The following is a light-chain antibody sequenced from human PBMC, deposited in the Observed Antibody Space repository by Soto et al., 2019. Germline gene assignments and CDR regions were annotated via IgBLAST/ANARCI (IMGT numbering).Light chain of an antibody. Sequence: DIQMTQSPSTLSASVGDRVTITCRASQSISSWLAWYQQKPGKAPKLLIYKASSLESGVPSRCSGSGSGTEFTLTISSLQPDEFATYYCQQYNSYAYTFGQGTKLEIK. V-gene: IGKV1-5*03. CDR3: QQYNSYAYT. CDR2: KAS. CDR1: QSISSW. J-gene: IGKJ2*01.